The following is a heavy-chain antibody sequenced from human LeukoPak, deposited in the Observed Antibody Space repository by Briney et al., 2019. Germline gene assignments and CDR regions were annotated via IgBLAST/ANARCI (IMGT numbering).Heavy chain of an antibody. CDR2: MEPNSGNT. Sequence: ASVKVSCKASGYTFTGYYMHWVRQAPGQGLEWVGYMEPNSGNTGYAQKFQGRVTMTRDTSISTAYMELSSLTSEDTAVYYCATELRWKDHWGQGTLVTVSS. CDR1: GYTFTGYY. V-gene: IGHV1-8*02. D-gene: IGHD4-23*01. J-gene: IGHJ4*02. CDR3: ATELRWKDH.